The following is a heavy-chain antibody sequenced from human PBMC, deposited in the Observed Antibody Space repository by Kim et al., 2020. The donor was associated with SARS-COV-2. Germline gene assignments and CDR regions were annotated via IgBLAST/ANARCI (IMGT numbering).Heavy chain of an antibody. CDR3: AKDLGSGEFDY. D-gene: IGHD3-10*01. J-gene: IGHJ4*02. CDR1: GFTFSSYG. Sequence: GGSLRLSCAASGFTFSSYGMHWVRQAPGKGLEWVAVISYDGSNKYYADSVKGRFTISRDNSKNTLYLQMNSLRAEDTAVYYCAKDLGSGEFDYWGQGTLVTVSS. V-gene: IGHV3-30*18. CDR2: ISYDGSNK.